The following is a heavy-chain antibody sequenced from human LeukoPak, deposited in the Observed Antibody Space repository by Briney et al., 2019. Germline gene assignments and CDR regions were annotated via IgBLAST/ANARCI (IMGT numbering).Heavy chain of an antibody. J-gene: IGHJ4*02. CDR2: IKSKTDGGTT. CDR1: GFTFNNAW. CDR3: VKHSTSSAPNY. V-gene: IGHV3-15*01. Sequence: PGGSLRLSCAASGFTFNNAWMSWVRQAPGKGLELGGRIKSKTDGGTTDYAAPMKGRFTISRDDSKNTVYLQMNSLKTEDTAVYYCVKHSTSSAPNYWGQGTLVTVSS. D-gene: IGHD6-6*01.